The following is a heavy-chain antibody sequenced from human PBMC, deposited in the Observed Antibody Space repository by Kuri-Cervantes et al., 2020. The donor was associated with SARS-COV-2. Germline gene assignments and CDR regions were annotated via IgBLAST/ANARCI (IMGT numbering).Heavy chain of an antibody. CDR1: GYTFTSYY. Sequence: ASVKVSCKASGYTFTSYYMHWVRQAPGQGLEWMGIINPSGGSTSYAQKLQGRVTMTTDTSTSTAYMELRSLRSDDTAVYYCARERGGWPNWNDVGYGMDVWGQGTTVTVSS. CDR3: ARERGGWPNWNDVGYGMDV. J-gene: IGHJ6*02. V-gene: IGHV1-46*01. D-gene: IGHD1-1*01. CDR2: INPSGGST.